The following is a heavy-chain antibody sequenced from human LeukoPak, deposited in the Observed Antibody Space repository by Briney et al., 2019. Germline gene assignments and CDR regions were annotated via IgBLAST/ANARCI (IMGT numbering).Heavy chain of an antibody. V-gene: IGHV4-4*02. Sequence: SETLSLTCAVSGGSISSSNWWSWVRQPPGKGLEWIGEIYHSGSTNYNPSLKSRVTISVDKSKNQFSLKLSSVTAADTAVYYCARDTHYCSGGSCYSLPLDYWGQGTLVTVSS. CDR2: IYHSGST. J-gene: IGHJ4*02. CDR1: GGSISSSNW. D-gene: IGHD2-15*01. CDR3: ARDTHYCSGGSCYSLPLDY.